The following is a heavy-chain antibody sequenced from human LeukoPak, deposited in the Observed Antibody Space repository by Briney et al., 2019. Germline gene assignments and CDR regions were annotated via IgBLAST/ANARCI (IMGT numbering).Heavy chain of an antibody. Sequence: SETLSLTCTVSGGSISSGDYYWSWIRQPPGKGLEWIGYIYYSGSTYYNPSLKSRVTISVNTSKNQFSLKLSSVTAADTAVYYCARAVDYGDGSYFDYWGQGTLVTVSS. J-gene: IGHJ4*02. V-gene: IGHV4-30-4*01. CDR1: GGSISSGDYY. CDR3: ARAVDYGDGSYFDY. D-gene: IGHD4-17*01. CDR2: IYYSGST.